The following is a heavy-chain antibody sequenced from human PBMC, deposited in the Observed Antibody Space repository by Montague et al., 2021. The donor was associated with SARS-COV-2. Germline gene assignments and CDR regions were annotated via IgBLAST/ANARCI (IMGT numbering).Heavy chain of an antibody. J-gene: IGHJ6*02. D-gene: IGHD1-1*01. CDR3: TSGREGNYNVMDV. V-gene: IGHV6-1*01. Sequence: CAISGDSVSINSATWNWLMQSPSRGLECLGRTYYRSKWYNDYAVXVRGRVTINPDTSKNQFSLQLNSVTPEDTAIYYCTSGREGNYNVMDVWGQGTTVTVSS. CDR1: GDSVSINSAT. CDR2: TYYRSKWYN.